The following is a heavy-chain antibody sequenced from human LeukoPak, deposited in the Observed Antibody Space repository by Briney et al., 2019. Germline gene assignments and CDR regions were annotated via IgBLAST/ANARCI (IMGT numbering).Heavy chain of an antibody. CDR1: GGSISSSSYY. Sequence: SETLSLTCTVSGGSISSSSYYWGWIRQPPGKGLEWIGSIYYSGSTYYNPSLKSRVTISVDTSKNQFSLKLSSVTAADTAVYYCASHGSPLLRYFDLDYWGQGTLDTVSS. J-gene: IGHJ4*02. V-gene: IGHV4-39*01. D-gene: IGHD3-9*01. CDR2: IYYSGST. CDR3: ASHGSPLLRYFDLDY.